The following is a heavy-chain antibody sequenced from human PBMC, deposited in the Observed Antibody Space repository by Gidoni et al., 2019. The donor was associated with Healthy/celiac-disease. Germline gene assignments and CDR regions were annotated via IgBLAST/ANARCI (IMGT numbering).Heavy chain of an antibody. D-gene: IGHD3-22*01. V-gene: IGHV4-4*02. J-gene: IGHJ4*02. CDR2: IYQSGST. CDR3: VRLKQYYDSSGYYSVFDY. Sequence: QVQPQDSGPGLVKPSGTLSLTCGVCGGSISSSNWWSWVRQPPGQGLEWIGEIYQSGSTNYNPSLKSRVTISVDKSKNQFSLKLSSVTAAVTAVYYCVRLKQYYDSSGYYSVFDYWGQGTLVTVSS. CDR1: GGSISSSNW.